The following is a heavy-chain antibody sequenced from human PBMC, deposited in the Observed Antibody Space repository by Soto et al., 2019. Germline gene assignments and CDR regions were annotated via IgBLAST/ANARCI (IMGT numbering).Heavy chain of an antibody. CDR2: IYYSGST. D-gene: IGHD3-22*01. CDR3: ASLPYYYDSSGNPGLQDAFDI. V-gene: IGHV4-30-4*01. J-gene: IGHJ3*02. CDR1: GGSISSGDYY. Sequence: PSETLSLTCTVYGGSISSGDYYWSWIRQPPGKGLEWIGYIYYSGSTYYNPSLKSRVTISVDTSKNQFSLKLSSVTAADTAVYYCASLPYYYDSSGNPGLQDAFDIWGQGTMVTVSS.